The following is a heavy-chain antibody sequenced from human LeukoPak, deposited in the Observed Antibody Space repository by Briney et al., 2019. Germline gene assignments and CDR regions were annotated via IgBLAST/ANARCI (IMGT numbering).Heavy chain of an antibody. D-gene: IGHD1-26*01. CDR1: GFIFSDHY. Sequence: GSLRLSCVVSGFIFSDHYMDWVRQPPGQGLEWIAEIYHSGNTNYNPSLKSRVTISLDKSKNQFSLKLTSVTAADTALYFCARAGGGTYYFDFWGRGTLVTVSS. V-gene: IGHV4-4*01. J-gene: IGHJ4*02. CDR3: ARAGGGTYYFDF. CDR2: IYHSGNT.